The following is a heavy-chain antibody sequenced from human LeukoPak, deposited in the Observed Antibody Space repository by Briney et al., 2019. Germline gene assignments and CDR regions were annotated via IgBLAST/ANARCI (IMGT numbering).Heavy chain of an antibody. CDR1: GYTFTGYY. CDR2: INPNSGGT. D-gene: IGHD1-26*01. V-gene: IGHV1-2*02. Sequence: ASVKVSCKASGYTFTGYYMHWVRQAPGQGLEWMGWINPNSGGTNYAQKFQGRVTMTRDTSISTAYMELSSLRSEDTAVYYCARASSKGAIGYWGQGTLVTVSS. CDR3: ARASSKGAIGY. J-gene: IGHJ4*02.